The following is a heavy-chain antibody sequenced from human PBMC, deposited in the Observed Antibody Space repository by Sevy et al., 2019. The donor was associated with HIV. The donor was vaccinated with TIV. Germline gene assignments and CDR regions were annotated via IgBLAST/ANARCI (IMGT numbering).Heavy chain of an antibody. V-gene: IGHV1-18*01. D-gene: IGHD6-19*01. J-gene: IGHJ4*02. CDR2: ISAYNGNT. CDR1: GYTFTSYG. CDR3: ARGTLRYSSGWYFDN. Sequence: ASVKVSCKASGYTFTSYGISWVRQAPGQGLEWMGWISAYNGNTNYAQKLQGRVTMTTDTSTSTAYMELRSLRSDDTAVYYCARGTLRYSSGWYFDNWGQGTLVTVSS.